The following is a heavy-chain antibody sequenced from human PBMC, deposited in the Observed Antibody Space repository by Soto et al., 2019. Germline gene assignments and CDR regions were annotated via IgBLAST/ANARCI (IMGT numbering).Heavy chain of an antibody. CDR1: GGSISSSSYY. V-gene: IGHV4-39*01. J-gene: IGHJ4*02. CDR3: ARIPLSGVVVPAASGHY. CDR2: IYYSGST. Sequence: QLQLQESGPGLVKPSETLSLTCTVSGGSISSSSYYWGWIRQPPGKGLEWIGSIYYSGSTYYNPSLKRRVTISVDTSKNQFSLKLSSVTAADTAVYYCARIPLSGVVVPAASGHYWGQGTLVTVSS. D-gene: IGHD2-2*01.